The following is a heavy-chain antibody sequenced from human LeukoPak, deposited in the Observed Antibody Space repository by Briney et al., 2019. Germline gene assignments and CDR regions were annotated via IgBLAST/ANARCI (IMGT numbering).Heavy chain of an antibody. CDR2: ISGSGGST. CDR3: AKDGDSSGWYRFDY. D-gene: IGHD6-19*01. CDR1: GFTFSSYD. J-gene: IGHJ4*02. Sequence: GETLRLSCVASGFTFSSYDMNWVRQAPGKGLEWVSSISGSGGSTYYADSVKGRFTISRDNSKNTLHLQMNSLRAEDTAVYYCAKDGDSSGWYRFDYWGQGTLVTVSS. V-gene: IGHV3-23*01.